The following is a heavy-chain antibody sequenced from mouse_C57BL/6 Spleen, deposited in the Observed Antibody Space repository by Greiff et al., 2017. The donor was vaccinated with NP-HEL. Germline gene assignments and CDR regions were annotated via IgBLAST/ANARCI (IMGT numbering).Heavy chain of an antibody. J-gene: IGHJ3*01. V-gene: IGHV6-6*01. D-gene: IGHD1-1*01. Sequence: EVQGVESGGGLVQPGGSMKLSCAASGFTFSDAWMDWVRQSPEKGLEWVAEIRNKANNHATYYAESVKGRFTISRDDSKSSVYLQMNSLRAEDTGIYYCTRDGSPFAYWGQGTLVTVSA. CDR1: GFTFSDAW. CDR3: TRDGSPFAY. CDR2: IRNKANNHAT.